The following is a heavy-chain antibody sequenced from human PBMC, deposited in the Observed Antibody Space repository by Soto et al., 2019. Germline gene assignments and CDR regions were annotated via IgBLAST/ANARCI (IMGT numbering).Heavy chain of an antibody. Sequence: EVQLVESGGGLVQPGGSLRLSCAASGFTFSSWGMNWVRQAPGKGLEWISYVDNGGSPIYYADSVKGRFTISRDNAKNSLYLQMNSLRVEDTAVYYCTKGNAFDPWGQGTLVTVPS. CDR3: TKGNAFDP. CDR2: VDNGGSPI. CDR1: GFTFSSWG. V-gene: IGHV3-48*01. J-gene: IGHJ5*02.